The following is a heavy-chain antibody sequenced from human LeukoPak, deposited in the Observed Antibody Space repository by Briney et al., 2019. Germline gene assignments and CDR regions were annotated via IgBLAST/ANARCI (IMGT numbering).Heavy chain of an antibody. CDR2: IYYSGST. CDR3: ARDNCSSTSCSIRRAYYYYMDV. V-gene: IGHV4-59*01. CDR1: GGSICSSY. J-gene: IGHJ6*03. Sequence: SETLSLTCTVSGGSICSSYWSWIRKPPGKGLEWIGYIYYSGSTNYNPSLKSRVTISVDTSKNQFSLKLSSVTAADTAVYYCARDNCSSTSCSIRRAYYYYMDVWGKGTTVTVSS. D-gene: IGHD2-2*01.